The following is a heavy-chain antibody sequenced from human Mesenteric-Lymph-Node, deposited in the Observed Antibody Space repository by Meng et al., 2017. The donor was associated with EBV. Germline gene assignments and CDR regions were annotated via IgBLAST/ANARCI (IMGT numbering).Heavy chain of an antibody. J-gene: IGHJ5*02. Sequence: VRLVQAGAVLKKPGASVKVSCKAFGYTFASYGISWVRQAPGQGLEWMGWISVFNGDTNYAQNFQGRLTLTTDTSTATAYMELRSLRSDDTAVYYCVRSRRLFDWLPVQPSWGQGTLVTVSS. D-gene: IGHD3-9*01. CDR2: ISVFNGDT. V-gene: IGHV1-18*01. CDR3: VRSRRLFDWLPVQPS. CDR1: GYTFASYG.